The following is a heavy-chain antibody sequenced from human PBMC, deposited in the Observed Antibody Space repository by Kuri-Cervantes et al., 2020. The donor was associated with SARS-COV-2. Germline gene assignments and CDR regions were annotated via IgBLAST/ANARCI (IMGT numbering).Heavy chain of an antibody. CDR1: GFTFGDYS. V-gene: IGHV3-21*01. CDR3: ARDLSLQEEWLLEGGNFDY. D-gene: IGHD3-3*01. CDR2: ISSSSGSYI. J-gene: IGHJ4*02. Sequence: GESLKISCAASGFTFGDYSMKWVRQAPGKGLEWVSSISSSSGSYILYTDSVKGRFTISRDNAKNSLYLQMNSLRAEDTAVYYCARDLSLQEEWLLEGGNFDYWGQGTLVTVSS.